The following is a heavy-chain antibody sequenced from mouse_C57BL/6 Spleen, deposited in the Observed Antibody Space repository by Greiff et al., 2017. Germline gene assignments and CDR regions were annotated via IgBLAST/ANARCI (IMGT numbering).Heavy chain of an antibody. V-gene: IGHV5-9-1*02. D-gene: IGHD2-1*01. CDR1: GFTFSSYA. CDR2: ISSGGDYI. Sequence: EVNLVESGEGLVKPGGSLKLSCAASGFTFSSYAMSWVRQTPEKRLEWVAYISSGGDYIYYADTVKGRFTISRDNARNTLYLQMSSLKSEDTAMYYCTREGRGNLYWYFDVWGTGTTVTVSS. J-gene: IGHJ1*03. CDR3: TREGRGNLYWYFDV.